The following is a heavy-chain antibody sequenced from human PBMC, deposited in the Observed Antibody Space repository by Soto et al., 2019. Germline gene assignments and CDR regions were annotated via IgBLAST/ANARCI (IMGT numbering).Heavy chain of an antibody. CDR2: ISWNSGSI. V-gene: IGHV3-9*01. CDR3: AKDPRNHNCGDTYYFDY. D-gene: IGHD4-17*01. J-gene: IGHJ4*02. Sequence: PGGSLRLSCAASGFTFDDYAMPWVRQAPGKGLEWVSGISWNSGSIGYADSVKGRFTISRDNAKNSLYLHMNSLRAEDTALYYCAKDPRNHNCGDTYYFDYWGQGTGVTVSS. CDR1: GFTFDDYA.